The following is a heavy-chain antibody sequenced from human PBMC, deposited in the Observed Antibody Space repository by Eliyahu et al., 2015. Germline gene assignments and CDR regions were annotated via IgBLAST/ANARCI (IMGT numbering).Heavy chain of an antibody. CDR1: GFTFSSHW. J-gene: IGHJ5*02. V-gene: IGHV3-74*01. Sequence: EVQLVXSGGGLVQPGGSLRLSXXASGFTFSSHWMHWVRQAPGKGLVWISDISSDGTTTHYADSVKGRFTISRDNAKDTLYLQMNSLRAEDTALYYCSRDITWGASNPWGQGTLVTVSS. CDR3: SRDITWGASNP. CDR2: ISSDGTTT. D-gene: IGHD1-26*01.